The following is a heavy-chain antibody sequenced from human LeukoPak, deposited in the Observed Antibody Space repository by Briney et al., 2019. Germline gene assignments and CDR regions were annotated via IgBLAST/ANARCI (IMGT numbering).Heavy chain of an antibody. D-gene: IGHD2-2*01. V-gene: IGHV1-2*02. J-gene: IGHJ4*02. Sequence: ASVKVSCKASGYTFTGYYMHWVRQAPGQGLEWMGWINPNSGGTNYAQKFQGRVTMTRDTSISTAYMDLSRLRSDDTAVYYCARARAFWDIVVVPAAMEFDYWGQGTLVTVSS. CDR2: INPNSGGT. CDR1: GYTFTGYY. CDR3: ARARAFWDIVVVPAAMEFDY.